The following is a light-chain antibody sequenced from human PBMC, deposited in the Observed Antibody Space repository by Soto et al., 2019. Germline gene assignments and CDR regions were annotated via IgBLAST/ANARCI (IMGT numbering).Light chain of an antibody. CDR3: QQSYSTPPT. Sequence: DIQMTQSPSSLSASVGDRVTFPCRASQSVSNYLNWYRQLPGKAPKLLIYAASSLQSGVPSRFSGSGSGTDFTLTISSLQPEDFATYYCQQSYSTPPTFGQGTKVDIK. CDR1: QSVSNY. CDR2: AAS. V-gene: IGKV1-39*01. J-gene: IGKJ1*01.